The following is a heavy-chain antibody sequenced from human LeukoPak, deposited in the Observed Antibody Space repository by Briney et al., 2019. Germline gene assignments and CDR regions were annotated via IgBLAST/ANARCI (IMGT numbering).Heavy chain of an antibody. D-gene: IGHD1-14*01. Sequence: ASVKVSSTPSGYSFTGYYIHSVRQSPGQGLEWMGCINPNSGGTDYAQRFQGRVTMTGDTSISTAFMELNSLRSDDTAVYYCARGGVTFWGQGNTITVSS. V-gene: IGHV1-2*02. CDR2: INPNSGGT. CDR3: ARGGVTF. CDR1: GYSFTGYY. J-gene: IGHJ6*02.